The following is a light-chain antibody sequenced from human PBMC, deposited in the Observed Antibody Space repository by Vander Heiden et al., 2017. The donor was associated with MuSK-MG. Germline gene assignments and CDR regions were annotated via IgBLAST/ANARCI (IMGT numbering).Light chain of an antibody. Sequence: EIVMTQSPATMSVSPGERATLSCRASQSLSSNLDWYQQKPGQAPRLLIYGASTRASGIPGRFSGSGYGTEFTLTSSCQQYEDFSVYYWQQDNTLWTFGQGTKVEIK. J-gene: IGKJ1*01. CDR3: QQDNTLWT. CDR2: GAS. V-gene: IGKV3-15*01. CDR1: QSLSSN.